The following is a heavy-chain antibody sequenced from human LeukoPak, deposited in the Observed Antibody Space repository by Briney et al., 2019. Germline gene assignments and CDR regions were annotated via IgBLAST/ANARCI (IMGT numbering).Heavy chain of an antibody. V-gene: IGHV3-30*03. CDR2: ISYDGSNK. CDR1: GFTFSSYG. CDR3: ASYYFDY. J-gene: IGHJ4*02. Sequence: GGSLRLSCAASGFTFSSYGMHWVRQAPGKGLEWVAVISYDGSNKYYADSVKGRFTISRDNSKNTLYLQMNSLRAEDTAVYYCASYYFDYWGQGTLVTVSS.